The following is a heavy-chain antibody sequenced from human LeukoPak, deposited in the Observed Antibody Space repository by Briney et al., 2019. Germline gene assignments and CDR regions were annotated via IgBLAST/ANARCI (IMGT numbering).Heavy chain of an antibody. CDR1: GFTFSSYS. V-gene: IGHV3-21*04. CDR3: AKVGLVVVITNYFDY. Sequence: TGGSLRLSCAASGFTFSSYSMNWVRQAPGKGLEWVSSISSSSSYIYYADSVKGRFTIARDNAKKSLYLQMNSLRAEDTAVYYCAKVGLVVVITNYFDYWGQGTLVTVSS. CDR2: ISSSSSYI. J-gene: IGHJ4*02. D-gene: IGHD3-22*01.